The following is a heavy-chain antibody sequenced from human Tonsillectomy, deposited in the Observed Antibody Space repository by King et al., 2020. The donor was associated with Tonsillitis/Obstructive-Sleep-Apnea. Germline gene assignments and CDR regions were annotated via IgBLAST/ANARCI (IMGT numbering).Heavy chain of an antibody. CDR3: ARDPLRRFDY. CDR1: GLTFSSYW. V-gene: IGHV3-7*04. CDR2: INQDGSEE. D-gene: IGHD5-12*01. Sequence: VQLVESGGGLVQPGGSLRLSCAASGLTFSSYWMTWVRQAPGKGLEWVANINQDGSEEHYVDSVKGRFTISRDNAKNSVYLQMNSLSAEDTSVYYCARDPLRRFDYWGQGTLVTVSS. J-gene: IGHJ4*02.